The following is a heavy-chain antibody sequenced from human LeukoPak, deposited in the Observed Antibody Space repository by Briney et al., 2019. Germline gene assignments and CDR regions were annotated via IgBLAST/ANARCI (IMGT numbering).Heavy chain of an antibody. CDR1: GGSISRYY. J-gene: IGHJ4*02. CDR2: LYYSGST. CDR3: ARDGYGSGLSFDY. D-gene: IGHD6-25*01. Sequence: PSETLSLTCTVSGGSISRYYWSWIRQPPGKGLEWIGYLYYSGSTNYNPSLKSRVTIAVDTSKIQFSLKLSSVTAADTAVYYCARDGYGSGLSFDYWGQGTLVTVSS. V-gene: IGHV4-59*01.